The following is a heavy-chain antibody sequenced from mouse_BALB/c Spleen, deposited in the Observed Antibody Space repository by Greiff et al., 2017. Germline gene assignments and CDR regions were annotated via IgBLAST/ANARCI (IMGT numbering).Heavy chain of an antibody. CDR3: ARQADYYYGSSDY. V-gene: IGHV5-12-1*01. CDR1: GFAFSSYD. J-gene: IGHJ4*01. Sequence: EVQLVVSGGGLVKPGGSLKLSCAASGFAFSSYDMSWVRQTPEKRLEWVAYISSGGGSTYYPDTVKGRFTISRDNAKNTLYLQMSSLKSEDTAMYYCARQADYYYGSSDYWGQGTSVTVSS. D-gene: IGHD1-1*01. CDR2: ISSGGGST.